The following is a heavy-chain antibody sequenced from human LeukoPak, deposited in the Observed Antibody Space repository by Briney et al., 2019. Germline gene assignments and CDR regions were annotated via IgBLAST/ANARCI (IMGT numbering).Heavy chain of an antibody. Sequence: GASVRVSCKASGYTFTGYYMHWVRQAPGQGLEWMGWINPNSGGTNYAQKFQGRVTMTRDTSISTAYMELSRLGSDDTAVYYCARDQGWGVPAAAGWFDPWGQGTLVTVSS. CDR2: INPNSGGT. D-gene: IGHD2-2*01. CDR1: GYTFTGYY. J-gene: IGHJ5*02. V-gene: IGHV1-2*02. CDR3: ARDQGWGVPAAAGWFDP.